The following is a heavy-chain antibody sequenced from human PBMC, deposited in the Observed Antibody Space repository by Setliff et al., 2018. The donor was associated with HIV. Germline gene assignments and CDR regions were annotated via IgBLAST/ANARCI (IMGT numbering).Heavy chain of an antibody. J-gene: IGHJ4*02. CDR2: IIPIFGTA. Sequence: SVKVSCKASGGTFSSYAISWVRQAPGQGLEWMGGIIPIFGTANYAQKFQGRVTITRDTSANTAYMELSSLRSEDTAVYYCARGGVYYYDSSGWSMDYWGQGTLVTVSS. CDR3: ARGGVYYYDSSGWSMDY. V-gene: IGHV1-69*05. D-gene: IGHD3-22*01. CDR1: GGTFSSYA.